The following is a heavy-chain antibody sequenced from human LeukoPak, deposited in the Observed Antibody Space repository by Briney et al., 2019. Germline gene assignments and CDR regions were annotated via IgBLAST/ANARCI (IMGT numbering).Heavy chain of an antibody. CDR2: INQDGTEK. J-gene: IGHJ4*02. Sequence: QPGGSLRLSCAASEFTFSSFWMNWVRQAPGKGLEWVGNINQDGTEKRYVDSVKGRFTISRDNAKNSLFLHMKSLSAEDTAVYYCARGSSGWTSPFDYWGQGSLVTVSS. D-gene: IGHD6-19*01. CDR1: EFTFSSFW. CDR3: ARGSSGWTSPFDY. V-gene: IGHV3-7*01.